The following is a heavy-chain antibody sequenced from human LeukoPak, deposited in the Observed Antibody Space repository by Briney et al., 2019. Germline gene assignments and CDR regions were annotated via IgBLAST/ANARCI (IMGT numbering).Heavy chain of an antibody. CDR3: ARDRLEQPYYYYYMDV. J-gene: IGHJ6*03. V-gene: IGHV3-7*01. Sequence: PGGSLRLSCAASGFTFSSYWMSWARQAPGKGLEWVANIKQDGSEKYYVDSVKGRFTISRDNAKNSLYLQMNSLRAEDTAVYYCARDRLEQPYYYYYMDVWGKGTTVTVSS. CDR2: IKQDGSEK. CDR1: GFTFSSYW. D-gene: IGHD1/OR15-1a*01.